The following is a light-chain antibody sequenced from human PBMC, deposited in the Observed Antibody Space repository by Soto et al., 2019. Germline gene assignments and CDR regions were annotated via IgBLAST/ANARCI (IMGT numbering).Light chain of an antibody. Sequence: QSALTQPPSASGSPGQSVTISCTGTSSDVGAYNYVSWYQQYPGKAPKLMIYEVTKRPSGVPDRFSGSKSGNTASLTVSGLQADDEADYYCSSYAGSNNFVVFGGGTKLTVL. V-gene: IGLV2-8*01. CDR1: SSDVGAYNY. J-gene: IGLJ2*01. CDR3: SSYAGSNNFVV. CDR2: EVT.